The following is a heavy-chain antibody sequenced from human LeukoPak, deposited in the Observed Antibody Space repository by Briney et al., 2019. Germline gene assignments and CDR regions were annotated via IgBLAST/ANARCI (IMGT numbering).Heavy chain of an antibody. CDR2: IIPIFGTA. V-gene: IGHV1-69*06. CDR3: AREAPWNYGGNTGEDY. CDR1: GGTFSSSA. Sequence: SVKVSCKASGGTFSSSAISWVRQAPGQGLECMGRIIPIFGTANYAQKFQGRVTITAGKFTSTAYMELSSLRSDDTAVYYCAREAPWNYGGNTGEDYWGQGTLVTVSS. J-gene: IGHJ4*02. D-gene: IGHD4-23*01.